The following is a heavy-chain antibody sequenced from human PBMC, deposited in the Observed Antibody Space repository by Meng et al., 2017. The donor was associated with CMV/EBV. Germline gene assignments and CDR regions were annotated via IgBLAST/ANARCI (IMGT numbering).Heavy chain of an antibody. Sequence: SGPTLVKPTQTLTLTCTFSGFSLSTSGMRVSWIRQPPGKALEWLARIDWDDDKFYSTSLKTRLTISKDTSKNQVVLTMTNMDPVGTATYYCARAHTDYYYGMDVWGQGTTVTVSS. J-gene: IGHJ6*02. CDR3: ARAHTDYYYGMDV. D-gene: IGHD4-17*01. CDR2: IDWDDDK. V-gene: IGHV2-70D*14. CDR1: GFSLSTSGMR.